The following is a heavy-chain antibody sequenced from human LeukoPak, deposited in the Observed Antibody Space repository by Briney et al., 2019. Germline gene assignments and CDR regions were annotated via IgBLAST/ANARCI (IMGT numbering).Heavy chain of an antibody. CDR3: ARAHVPSPRANWGSKGAFDI. V-gene: IGHV4-4*07. D-gene: IGHD7-27*01. J-gene: IGHJ3*02. Sequence: SETLSLTCTVSGGSISSYYWSWIRQPAGKGLEWIGRIYTSGSTNYHPSLKSRVTMSVDTSKNQFSLKLSSVTAADTAVYYCARAHVPSPRANWGSKGAFDIWGQGTMVAVSS. CDR2: IYTSGST. CDR1: GGSISSYY.